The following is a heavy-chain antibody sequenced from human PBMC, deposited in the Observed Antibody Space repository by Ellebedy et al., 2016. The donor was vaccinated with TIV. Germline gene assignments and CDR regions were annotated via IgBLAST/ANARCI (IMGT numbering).Heavy chain of an antibody. CDR3: ARISSGWGFDY. D-gene: IGHD6-19*01. CDR2: IDWDDDK. V-gene: IGHV2-70*17. CDR1: GFSLSTSRLS. J-gene: IGHJ4*02. Sequence: SGPTLVKPTQTLTLTCTFSGFSLSTSRLSVSWIRQPPGKALEWLARIDWDDDKFYSTSLRTRLTISKDSSENQVVLTMTNMDPEDTATYYCARISSGWGFDYWGQGTLVTDSS.